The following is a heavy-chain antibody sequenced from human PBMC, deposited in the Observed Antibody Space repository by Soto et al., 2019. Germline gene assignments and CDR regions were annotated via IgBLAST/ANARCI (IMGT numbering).Heavy chain of an antibody. J-gene: IGHJ6*02. CDR1: GGPYNSFA. V-gene: IGHV1-69*13. CDR3: ARFLGGAGSYYDGQNYNYYNGMDV. D-gene: IGHD3-10*01. Sequence: VKVSCKASGGPYNSFAISWVRQAPGQGLEWIGGIIPVFGTATYAQKFKGRVTITAEESTSTAYMELSSLTSEDTAVYYCARFLGGAGSYYDGQNYNYYNGMDVWGQGTTVTVSS. CDR2: IIPVFGTA.